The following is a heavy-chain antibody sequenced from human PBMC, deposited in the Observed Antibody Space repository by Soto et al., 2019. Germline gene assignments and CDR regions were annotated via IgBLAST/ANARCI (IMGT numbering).Heavy chain of an antibody. D-gene: IGHD1-20*01. CDR3: ARVPTIRITGTTTNWFDP. J-gene: IGHJ5*02. CDR1: GYSFSTYD. Sequence: QVHLVQSGAEVKKPGASVKVSCKASGYSFSTYDINWVRQAPGQGLEWMGWMNPSAGTIGSAQKFQGRVTMTWDTSISTAYMELSSLTSEDTAVYYCARVPTIRITGTTTNWFDPWGQGTLVTVSS. V-gene: IGHV1-8*02. CDR2: MNPSAGTI.